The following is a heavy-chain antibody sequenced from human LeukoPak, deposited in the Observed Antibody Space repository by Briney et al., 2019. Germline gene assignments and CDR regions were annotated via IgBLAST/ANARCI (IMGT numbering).Heavy chain of an antibody. D-gene: IGHD6-13*01. CDR3: AREVVAAAGTVDY. CDR2: IYYSGST. J-gene: IGHJ4*02. CDR1: GGSISSYY. V-gene: IGHV4-59*01. Sequence: SETLSLTCTVSGGSISSYYWSWIRQPPGKGLEWIGYIYYSGSTNYNPSLKSRVTISVDTSKNQFSLILSSVTTADTAVYYCAREVVAAAGTVDYWGQGTLVTVSS.